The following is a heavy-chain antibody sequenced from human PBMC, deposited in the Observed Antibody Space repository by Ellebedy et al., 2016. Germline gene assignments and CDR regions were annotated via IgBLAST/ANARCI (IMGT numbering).Heavy chain of an antibody. V-gene: IGHV5-51*01. CDR2: VYPGDTDT. CDR3: ARPTYYDILTGYDAFDF. CDR1: GYTFTSYW. D-gene: IGHD3-9*01. J-gene: IGHJ3*01. Sequence: GGSLRLSCKGSGYTFTSYWIGWVRQMPGKGLEWMGIVYPGDTDTRYSPSFQGQVTISADKSISTAYLQWSSLKASDTAMYYCARPTYYDILTGYDAFDFWGQGTMVTVSS.